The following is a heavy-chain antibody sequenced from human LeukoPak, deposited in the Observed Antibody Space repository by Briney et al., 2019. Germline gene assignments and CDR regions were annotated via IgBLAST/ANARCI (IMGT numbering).Heavy chain of an antibody. V-gene: IGHV3-48*03. CDR3: ARGRPSYGDYAGAAY. CDR1: GFTFRSCE. Sequence: GGSLRLSCAASGFTFRSCELSWVRQAPAKGLEWVSYISSSGSIICYADSVKGRFTISRDNAKNTLYLQMNSLRAEDTAVYYCARGRPSYGDYAGAAYWGQGTLVTVSS. CDR2: ISSSGSII. J-gene: IGHJ4*02. D-gene: IGHD4-17*01.